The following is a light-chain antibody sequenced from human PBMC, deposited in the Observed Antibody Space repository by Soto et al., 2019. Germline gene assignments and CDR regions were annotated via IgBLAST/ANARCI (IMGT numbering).Light chain of an antibody. CDR1: SSNIGSNT. Sequence: QSVLTQPPSASGTPGQTVTISCSGSSSNIGSNTVSWYQQLPGAAPTLLIYNDNERPSGVPDRFSGSKSGTSASLAISGLQSEDEADYYCAAWDETPIDVFGTGTKLTVL. CDR3: AAWDETPIDV. J-gene: IGLJ1*01. CDR2: NDN. V-gene: IGLV1-44*01.